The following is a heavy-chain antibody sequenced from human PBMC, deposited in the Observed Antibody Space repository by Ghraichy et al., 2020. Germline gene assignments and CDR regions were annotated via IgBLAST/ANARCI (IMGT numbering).Heavy chain of an antibody. Sequence: SETLSLTCTVSGGSISSSSYYWGWIRQPPGKGLELIGSIYYSGSTYYNPSLKSRVTISVDTSKNQFSLKLSSVTAADTAVYYCARHRYSSSWYPTSTLDYWGQGTLVTVSS. CDR3: ARHRYSSSWYPTSTLDY. CDR1: GGSISSSSYY. D-gene: IGHD6-13*01. J-gene: IGHJ4*02. V-gene: IGHV4-39*01. CDR2: IYYSGST.